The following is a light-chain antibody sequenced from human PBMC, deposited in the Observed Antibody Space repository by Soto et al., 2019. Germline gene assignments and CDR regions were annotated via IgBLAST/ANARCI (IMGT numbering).Light chain of an antibody. CDR2: GAS. CDR1: QSVSSSY. J-gene: IGKJ1*01. CDR3: QQYDSSPRT. Sequence: EIVLTQSPGTLSLSPGERATLSCGASQSVSSSYLAWYQQKPGQAPRLLIYGASSRATGIPDRFSRSGSETDFTLTISRLEPEDFAVYYCQQYDSSPRTFGQGTKVEIK. V-gene: IGKV3-20*01.